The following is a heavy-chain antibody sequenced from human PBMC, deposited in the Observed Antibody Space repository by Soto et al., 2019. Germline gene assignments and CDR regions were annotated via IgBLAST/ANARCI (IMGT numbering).Heavy chain of an antibody. D-gene: IGHD6-13*01. Sequence: PSETLSLTCGVSGGSISSRGYSWSWIRQPPGKGLEWIGYIYHSGSTYYNPSLKSRVTISVDRSKNQFSLKLSSVTAADTAVYYCASSHAGAHITASVHWGQGTLVTVSS. CDR2: IYHSGST. J-gene: IGHJ4*02. CDR3: ASSHAGAHITASVH. V-gene: IGHV4-30-2*01. CDR1: GGSISSRGYS.